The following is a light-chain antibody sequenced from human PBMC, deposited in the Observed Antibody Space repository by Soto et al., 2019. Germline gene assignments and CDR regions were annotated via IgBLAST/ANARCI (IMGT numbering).Light chain of an antibody. V-gene: IGLV2-14*01. CDR1: SSDVGGYNY. J-gene: IGLJ2*01. CDR3: SSYTRRSTVV. Sequence: QSALTQPASVSGSPGQSISISCTGTSSDVGGYNYVSWYQQHPGKAPKLMIYDVTNRPSGISSRFSGSKSGNTASLTISGLQAEDEADYYCSSYTRRSTVVFGGGTKVTVL. CDR2: DVT.